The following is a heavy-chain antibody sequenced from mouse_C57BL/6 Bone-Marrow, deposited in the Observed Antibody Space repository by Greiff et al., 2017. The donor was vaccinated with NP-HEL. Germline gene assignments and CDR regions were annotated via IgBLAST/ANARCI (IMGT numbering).Heavy chain of an antibody. CDR1: GYTFTSYW. V-gene: IGHV1-69*01. CDR2: IDPSDSYT. CDR3: ARKGVYYGNYVGVDY. Sequence: QVQLKQPGAELVMPGASVKLSCKASGYTFTSYWMHWVKQRPGQGLEWIGEIDPSDSYTNYNQKFKGKSTLTVDKSSSTAYMQLSSLTSEDSAVYYCARKGVYYGNYVGVDYWGQGTSVTVSS. D-gene: IGHD2-1*01. J-gene: IGHJ4*01.